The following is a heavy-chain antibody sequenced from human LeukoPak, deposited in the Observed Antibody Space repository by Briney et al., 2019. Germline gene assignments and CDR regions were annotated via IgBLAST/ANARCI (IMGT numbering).Heavy chain of an antibody. CDR2: IYYTGST. V-gene: IGHV4-59*08. CDR1: GGPINSLH. Sequence: PSDTLSLLCSLSGGPINSLHWIWIPQPPGKGLEGIGHIYYTGSTNYNPSLKSRVTTFVDMSKNQFSLRLSAVTAADTAVYYCARHRAYSSSSPFDYWGQGTLVTVSS. CDR3: ARHRAYSSSSPFDY. D-gene: IGHD6-6*01. J-gene: IGHJ4*02.